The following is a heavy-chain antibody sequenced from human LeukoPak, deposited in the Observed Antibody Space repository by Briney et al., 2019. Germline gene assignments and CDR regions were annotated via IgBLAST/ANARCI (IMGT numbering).Heavy chain of an antibody. CDR2: ISAYNGNT. D-gene: IGHD5-18*01. V-gene: IGHV1-18*01. Sequence: ASVKVSCKASGYTFTRYGISWVRQGPGQGLEWMGWISAYNGNTNYAQKLQGRVTMTTDTSTSTAYMELRSLRSDDTAVYYCARVGGYSYGYGDAFDIWGQGTMVTVSS. CDR3: ARVGGYSYGYGDAFDI. CDR1: GYTFTRYG. J-gene: IGHJ3*02.